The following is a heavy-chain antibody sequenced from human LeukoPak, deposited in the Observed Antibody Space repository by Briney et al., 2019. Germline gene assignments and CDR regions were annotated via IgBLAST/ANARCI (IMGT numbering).Heavy chain of an antibody. CDR2: ISSSSSYI. J-gene: IGHJ4*02. CDR3: ARVGYSSSSAFDY. Sequence: GGSLRLSCAASGFKFSSYSMKWVRQAPGKGLEWVSFISSSSSYIYYADSLKGRFTISRDNAKNSLYLQMNSLRAEDTAVYYCARVGYSSSSAFDYWGQGTLVTVSS. D-gene: IGHD6-6*01. CDR1: GFKFSSYS. V-gene: IGHV3-21*01.